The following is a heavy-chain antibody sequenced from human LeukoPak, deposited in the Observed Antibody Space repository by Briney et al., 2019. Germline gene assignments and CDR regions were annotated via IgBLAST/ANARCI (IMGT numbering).Heavy chain of an antibody. CDR2: IGLGIGFV. CDR3: ARDHKWAFDY. J-gene: IGHJ4*03. CDR1: GFTFSDYS. D-gene: IGHD1-26*01. V-gene: IGHV3-21*05. Sequence: GGSLRLSCAASGFTFSDYSVNWVRQAPGRGLEWISYIGLGIGFVSYAGSVKGRFTITSDTARSSLYLQMSSLRAEDTAVYFCARDHKWAFDYWGQGTMVTVSS.